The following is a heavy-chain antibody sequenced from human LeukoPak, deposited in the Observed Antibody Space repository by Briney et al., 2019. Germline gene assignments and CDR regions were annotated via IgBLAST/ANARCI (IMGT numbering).Heavy chain of an antibody. D-gene: IGHD6-19*01. CDR1: GFNFSSFG. CDR3: AKGTSSLNYDAFDI. V-gene: IGHV3-23*01. CDR2: ISFNIST. J-gene: IGHJ3*02. Sequence: PGGSLRLSCAASGFNFSSFGVNWVRQGPGKGLEWVSGISFNISTWSADSVKGRFTISRDNSKNTVYLQMNSLRDDDTAVYYCAKGTSSLNYDAFDIWGQGTLVTVSS.